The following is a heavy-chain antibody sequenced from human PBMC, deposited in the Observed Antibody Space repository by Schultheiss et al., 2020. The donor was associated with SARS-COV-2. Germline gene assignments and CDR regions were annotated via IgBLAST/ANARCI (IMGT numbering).Heavy chain of an antibody. Sequence: SETLSLTCAVSGGSISSSNWWSWVRQSPGKGLEWIGEIYHSGSANYSPSLKSRVSISVDKSKNQFSLTLSSVTAADTAVYYCARAPYYYDSSGSTYFDYWGQGALVTVSS. CDR2: IYHSGSA. J-gene: IGHJ4*02. D-gene: IGHD3-22*01. CDR3: ARAPYYYDSSGSTYFDY. V-gene: IGHV4-4*02. CDR1: GGSISSSNW.